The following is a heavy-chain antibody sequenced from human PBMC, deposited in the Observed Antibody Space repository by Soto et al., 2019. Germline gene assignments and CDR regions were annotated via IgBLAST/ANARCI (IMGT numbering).Heavy chain of an antibody. CDR2: IKQDDTEK. V-gene: IGHV3-7*01. D-gene: IGHD3-9*01. Sequence: GGSLRLSCTASGFKFDNYWMAWVRQAPGKGLEWLANIKQDDTEKYHVDSVKGRFTISRDNARNSLYLQMNNLGAEDTAVYFCARGPYYDIHFDFWGQGTLVTVSS. CDR3: ARGPYYDIHFDF. CDR1: GFKFDNYW. J-gene: IGHJ4*02.